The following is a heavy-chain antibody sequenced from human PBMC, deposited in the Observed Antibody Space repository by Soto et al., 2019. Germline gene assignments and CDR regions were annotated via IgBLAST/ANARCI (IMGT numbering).Heavy chain of an antibody. J-gene: IGHJ1*01. D-gene: IGHD1-20*01. CDR2: IYYSGST. CDR1: GGSISSGGYY. CDR3: ARGDNWNRAEYFQH. V-gene: IGHV4-31*03. Sequence: QVQLQESGPGLVKPSQTLSLTCTVSGGSISSGGYYWSWIRQHPGKGREWVGYIYYSGSTYYNPSLKSRVTISVDTSKNQFSLKLSSVTAADTAVYYCARGDNWNRAEYFQHWGQGTLVTVSS.